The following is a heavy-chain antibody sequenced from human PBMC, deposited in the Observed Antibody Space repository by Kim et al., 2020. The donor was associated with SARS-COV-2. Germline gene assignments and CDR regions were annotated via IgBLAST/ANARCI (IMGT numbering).Heavy chain of an antibody. CDR3: ARMIAVAGSEYFDY. CDR1: GGSISSYY. J-gene: IGHJ4*02. Sequence: SETLSLTCTVSGGSISSYYWSWIRQPPGKGLEWIGYIYYSGSTKHNPSLKSRVTISVDTSKNQFSLKLSSVTAADTAVYYCARMIAVAGSEYFDYWGQGT. CDR2: IYYSGST. V-gene: IGHV4-59*08. D-gene: IGHD6-19*01.